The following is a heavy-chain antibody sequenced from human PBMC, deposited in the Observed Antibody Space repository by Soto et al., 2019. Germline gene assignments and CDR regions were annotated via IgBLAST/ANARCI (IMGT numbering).Heavy chain of an antibody. V-gene: IGHV1-18*04. CDR2: ISASNGNR. CDR1: GYDFSSYG. CDR3: VRDPQRNDY. J-gene: IGHJ4*02. Sequence: QVQLVQSGAEVKKPGASVKVSCKASGYDFSSYGISWVRQAHGQVLEWMGWISASNGNRDYAQQLQGRVTMTSDTSRTTAYMELRSLRSDDAAVYYCVRDPQRNDYWGQGTLVNVSS. D-gene: IGHD2-2*01.